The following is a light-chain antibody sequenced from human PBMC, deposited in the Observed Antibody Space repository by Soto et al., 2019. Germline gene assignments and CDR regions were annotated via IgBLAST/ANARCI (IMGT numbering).Light chain of an antibody. CDR1: QIVSSNY. CDR2: DAS. V-gene: IGKV3D-20*01. Sequence: EVVLTQSPASLSLSPGERATLSCGASQIVSSNYLAWYQQKPGLAPRLLIYDASTRATGVPDRFRGSGSGRDFTLTITRLEPEDSAVYYCQQYGDSPRGTFGGGTKLEIK. CDR3: QQYGDSPRGT. J-gene: IGKJ4*01.